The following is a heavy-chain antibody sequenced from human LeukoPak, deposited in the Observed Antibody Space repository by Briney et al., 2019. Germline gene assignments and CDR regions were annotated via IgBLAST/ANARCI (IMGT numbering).Heavy chain of an antibody. CDR2: IYSGDST. D-gene: IGHD5-24*01. V-gene: IGHV3-53*01. CDR1: GFTVSSNY. CDR3: ASMRWLQSSVDY. J-gene: IGHJ4*02. Sequence: TGGSLRLSCAASGFTVSSNYMSWVRQAPGKGLEWVSVIYSGDSTYYADSVKGRFTISRDNSENTLYLQMNSLRAEDTAVYYCASMRWLQSSVDYWGQGTLVPSP.